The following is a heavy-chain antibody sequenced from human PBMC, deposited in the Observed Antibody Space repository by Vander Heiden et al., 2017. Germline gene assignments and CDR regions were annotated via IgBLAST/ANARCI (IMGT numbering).Heavy chain of an antibody. CDR3: ARDLLVGAPLPPDY. V-gene: IGHV1-2*02. CDR1: GYTFTGYY. Sequence: QVQLVQSGAEVNKPGASVKVSCTASGYTFTGYYMHWARQAPGQGLEWMGWINPNSGGTNYAQKFQGRVTMTRDTSISTAYMELSRLRSDDTAVYYCARDLLVGAPLPPDYWGQGTLVTVSS. J-gene: IGHJ4*02. D-gene: IGHD1-26*01. CDR2: INPNSGGT.